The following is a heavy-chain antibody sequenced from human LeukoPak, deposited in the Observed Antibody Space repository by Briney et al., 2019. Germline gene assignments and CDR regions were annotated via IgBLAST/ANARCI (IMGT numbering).Heavy chain of an antibody. V-gene: IGHV1-69*13. CDR1: GGTFSSYA. J-gene: IGHJ5*02. Sequence: ASVKVSCKASGGTFSSYAISWVRQAPGQGLEWMGGTIPIFGTANYAQKFQGRVTITADESTSTAYVELSSLRSEDTAVYYCARMGIAVAGQAFDPWGQGTLVTVSS. D-gene: IGHD6-19*01. CDR2: TIPIFGTA. CDR3: ARMGIAVAGQAFDP.